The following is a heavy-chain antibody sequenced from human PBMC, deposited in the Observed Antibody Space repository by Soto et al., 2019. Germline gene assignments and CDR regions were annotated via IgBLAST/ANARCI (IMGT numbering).Heavy chain of an antibody. CDR1: GYTFTSYD. D-gene: IGHD2-15*01. Sequence: VASVKVSCKASGYTFTSYDINWVRQATGQGLEWIGWMNPNSGNTGYAQKFQGRVTMTRNTAISTAYMELSSLRSEDTAVYYCAREGYCSGGSCYSGGFSAFDIWGQGTMVTVSS. V-gene: IGHV1-8*01. CDR2: MNPNSGNT. J-gene: IGHJ3*02. CDR3: AREGYCSGGSCYSGGFSAFDI.